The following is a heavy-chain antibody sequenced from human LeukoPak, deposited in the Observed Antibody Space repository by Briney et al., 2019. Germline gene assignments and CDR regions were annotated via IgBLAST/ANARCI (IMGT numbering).Heavy chain of an antibody. D-gene: IGHD5-12*01. V-gene: IGHV3-23*01. CDR3: AKGAYDYIEMGYFDS. CDR1: GFTSINYA. CDR2: LIGSNGAT. Sequence: GGSLRLSCAASGFTSINYAMNWVRQAPGKGLEWVSILIGSNGATDYADSVKGRFTISRDNSKNTLYLQMNSLRAEDTAIYYCAKGAYDYIEMGYFDSWGRGTLVTVSS. J-gene: IGHJ4*02.